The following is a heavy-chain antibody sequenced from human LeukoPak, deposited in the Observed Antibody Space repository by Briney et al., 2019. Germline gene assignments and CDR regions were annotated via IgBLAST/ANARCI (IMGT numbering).Heavy chain of an antibody. V-gene: IGHV3-23*01. Sequence: GGSLRLSCAASGFTFSNYAMSWVRQAPGKGLEWVSAISGSGGTTYYADSVRGRFSISRDNSDNTLFLQMNSLRAEDTAVYYCVTDPQQLGYWGQGTLVTVSS. J-gene: IGHJ4*02. D-gene: IGHD6-13*01. CDR1: GFTFSNYA. CDR2: ISGSGGTT. CDR3: VTDPQQLGY.